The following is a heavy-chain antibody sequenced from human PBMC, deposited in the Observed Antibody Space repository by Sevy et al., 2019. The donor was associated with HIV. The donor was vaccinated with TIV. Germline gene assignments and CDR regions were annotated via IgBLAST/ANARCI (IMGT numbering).Heavy chain of an antibody. J-gene: IGHJ4*02. D-gene: IGHD6-19*01. CDR1: GFTFSDYY. CDR3: AREDGRAVAGTGPFDY. CDR2: ISSSGSTI. V-gene: IGHV3-11*01. Sequence: GGSLRLSCAASGFTFSDYYMSWIRQAPGKGLEWVSYISSSGSTIYYADSVKGRFTISRDNAKNSLYVQMNSRRAEDTAVYYCAREDGRAVAGTGPFDYWGQGTLVTVSS.